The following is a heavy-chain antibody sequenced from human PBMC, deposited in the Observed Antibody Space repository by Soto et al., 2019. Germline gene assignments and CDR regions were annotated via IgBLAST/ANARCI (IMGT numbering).Heavy chain of an antibody. CDR3: AREELTIFGVVISGYGMDV. CDR2: IYTSGST. D-gene: IGHD3-3*01. J-gene: IGHJ6*02. CDR1: GGSISSYY. Sequence: SETLSLTCTVSGGSISSYYWSWIRQPAGKGLEWIGRIYTSGSTNYNPSLKSRVTMSVDTSKNQFSLKLSSVTAADTAVYYCAREELTIFGVVISGYGMDVWGQGTKVTVSS. V-gene: IGHV4-4*07.